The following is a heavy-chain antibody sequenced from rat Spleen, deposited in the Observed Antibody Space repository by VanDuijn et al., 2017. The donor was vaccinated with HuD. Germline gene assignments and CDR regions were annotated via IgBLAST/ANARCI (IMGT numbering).Heavy chain of an antibody. D-gene: IGHD2-5*01. CDR3: VRQGYLRDWYFDF. J-gene: IGHJ1*01. Sequence: EVQLVESGGGLVQPGRSLKLSCAASGFTFSNYGMHWIRQAPTKGLEWVASISPSGGSTYYRDSVKGRFTISRDNAKSTIYLQMDSLRAEDMATYYCVRQGYLRDWYFDFWGPGTMVTVSS. CDR1: GFTFSNYG. V-gene: IGHV5-19*01. CDR2: ISPSGGST.